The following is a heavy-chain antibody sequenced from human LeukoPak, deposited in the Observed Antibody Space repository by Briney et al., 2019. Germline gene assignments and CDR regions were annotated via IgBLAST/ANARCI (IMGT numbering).Heavy chain of an antibody. J-gene: IGHJ4*02. Sequence: GGSLRLSCAASGFPFTSHWLSWFRQSPGRGLEWVAHINSDGSEKNYVDSVKGRFTISRDNARNSLYLQMNSLRAEDTAVYYCAKDGSPYSSGWYNYFDYWGQGTLVTVSS. CDR3: AKDGSPYSSGWYNYFDY. V-gene: IGHV3-7*01. CDR1: GFPFTSHW. D-gene: IGHD6-19*01. CDR2: INSDGSEK.